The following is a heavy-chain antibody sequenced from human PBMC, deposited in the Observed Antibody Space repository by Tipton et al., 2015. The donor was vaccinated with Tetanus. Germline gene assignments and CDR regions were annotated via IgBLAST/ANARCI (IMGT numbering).Heavy chain of an antibody. D-gene: IGHD1-26*01. J-gene: IGHJ6*02. CDR1: GFTFRTYD. V-gene: IGHV3-23*03. CDR3: ARDGTGAQNYYYSMDV. Sequence: SLRLSCAASGFTFRTYDMSWVRQAPGKGLEWVSVIYSGSTRTFYVDSMGGRFTVSRDDSKNMLYLQMNSLRAEDTAVYYCARDGTGAQNYYYSMDVWGQGTTVTVSS. CDR2: IYSGSTRT.